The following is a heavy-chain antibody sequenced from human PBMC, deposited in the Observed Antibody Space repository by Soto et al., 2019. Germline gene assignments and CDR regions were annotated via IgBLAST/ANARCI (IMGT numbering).Heavy chain of an antibody. Sequence: XSVKDSCKASGYTFTSYGISLVRQAPGQWLEWMGWISAYNGNTNYAQKLQGRVTMTTDTSTSTAYMELRSLRSDDTAVYYCAREMRDYSTLLATYYYYGMDVWGQGTTVIVSS. J-gene: IGHJ6*02. CDR3: AREMRDYSTLLATYYYYGMDV. CDR1: GYTFTSYG. V-gene: IGHV1-18*01. CDR2: ISAYNGNT. D-gene: IGHD4-4*01.